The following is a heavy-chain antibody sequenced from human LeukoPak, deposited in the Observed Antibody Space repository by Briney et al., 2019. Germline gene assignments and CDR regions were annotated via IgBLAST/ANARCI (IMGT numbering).Heavy chain of an antibody. CDR3: ARGSRNGYNQIEYYFDY. J-gene: IGHJ4*02. D-gene: IGHD5-24*01. Sequence: GGSLRLSCAASGFTFSSYEMNWVRQAPGKGLEWVSYISSSGTTIYYADSVKGRFTISRDNAKNSLYLQMNSLRAEDTALYYCARGSRNGYNQIEYYFDYWGQGTLVTVSS. V-gene: IGHV3-48*03. CDR2: ISSSGTTI. CDR1: GFTFSSYE.